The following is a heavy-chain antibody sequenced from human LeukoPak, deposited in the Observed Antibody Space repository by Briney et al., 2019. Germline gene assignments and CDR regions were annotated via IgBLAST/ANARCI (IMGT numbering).Heavy chain of an antibody. CDR1: GDSVSSSNW. CDR3: ARGPYYYCDSSGYST. Sequence: KSSETLSLTCAVSGDSVSSSNWWSWVRQPPGKGLEWIGEINHSGSTNYNPSLKSRVTISVDTSKNQFSLKLSSVTAADTAVYYCARGPYYYCDSSGYSTWGQGTLVTVSS. CDR2: INHSGST. D-gene: IGHD3-22*01. V-gene: IGHV4-4*02. J-gene: IGHJ4*02.